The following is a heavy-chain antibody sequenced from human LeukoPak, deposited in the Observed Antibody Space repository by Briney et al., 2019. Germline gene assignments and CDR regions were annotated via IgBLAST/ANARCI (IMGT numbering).Heavy chain of an antibody. J-gene: IGHJ3*02. V-gene: IGHV4-4*07. CDR2: IYTSGST. CDR3: ARDVDTAMVTPSAFDI. CDR1: GGSISSYY. Sequence: SETLSLTCTVSGGSISSYYWSWIRQPAGKGLEWIGRIYTSGSTNYNPSLKSRVTMSVDTSKNQFSLKLSSVTAADTAVYYCARDVDTAMVTPSAFDIWGQGTMVTVSS. D-gene: IGHD5-18*01.